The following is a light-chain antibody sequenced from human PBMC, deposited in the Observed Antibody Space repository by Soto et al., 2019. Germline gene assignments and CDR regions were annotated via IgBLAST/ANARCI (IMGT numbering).Light chain of an antibody. Sequence: QSALAQPRSVSGSPGQSVTISYTGTSSDVGGYNYVSWYQQHPGKAPKLMIYDVSKRPSGVPDRFSGSKSGNTASLTISGIQAEDEADYYCCAYAGRYTPRVFGGGTKVTVL. CDR2: DVS. CDR3: CAYAGRYTPRV. J-gene: IGLJ2*01. V-gene: IGLV2-11*01. CDR1: SSDVGGYNY.